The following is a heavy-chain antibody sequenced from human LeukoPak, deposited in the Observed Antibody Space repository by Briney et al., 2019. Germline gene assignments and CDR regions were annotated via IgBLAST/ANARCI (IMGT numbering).Heavy chain of an antibody. V-gene: IGHV3-15*01. D-gene: IGHD1-26*01. J-gene: IGHJ4*02. CDR1: GFTFSNAW. CDR2: IKSKTNGGTT. CDR3: YSESGTHQSC. Sequence: PGGSLRLSCAASGFTFSNAWMSWVRQAPGKGLEWVGRIKSKTNGGTTDYAAPVKGRFTISRDDAENTLYLQLSSLKTEDTAVYYCYSESGTHQSCWGQGTLVIVSS.